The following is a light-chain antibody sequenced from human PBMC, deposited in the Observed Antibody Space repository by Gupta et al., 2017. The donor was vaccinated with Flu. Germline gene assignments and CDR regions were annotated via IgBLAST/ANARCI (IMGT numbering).Light chain of an antibody. CDR2: KVS. V-gene: IGLV2-14*01. CDR1: SSDVDAYNH. J-gene: IGLJ3*02. Sequence: QSALTPPASASGSPGQSITIPCAGTSSDVDAYNHVSWYRQHPGKAPKLMIFKVSDRPSWVSDRFSGSKSGNTASLTVAGLQAEDEADYYCSSYSSSSTLWVFGGGTRLTVL. CDR3: SSYSSSSTLWV.